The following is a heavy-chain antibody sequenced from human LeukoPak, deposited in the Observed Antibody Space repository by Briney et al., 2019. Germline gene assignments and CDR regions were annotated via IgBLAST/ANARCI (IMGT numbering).Heavy chain of an antibody. J-gene: IGHJ5*02. D-gene: IGHD1-26*01. Sequence: PGGSLRLSCAASGFTFRSFWMTWVRQAPGKGLELVANIKEDGSDANYVDAVKGRFTISRDNAKDSLYLQMNSLRVEDTAVYYCARGSGSYYGGGFDPWGQGTLVTVSS. CDR1: GFTFRSFW. CDR2: IKEDGSDA. CDR3: ARGSGSYYGGGFDP. V-gene: IGHV3-7*02.